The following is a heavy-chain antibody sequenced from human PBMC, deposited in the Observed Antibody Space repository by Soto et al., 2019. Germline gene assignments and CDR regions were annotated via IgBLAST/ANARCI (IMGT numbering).Heavy chain of an antibody. Sequence: ASVKVSCKASGYTFTSYDIHWVRQATGQGLEWMGWMNPNSGNTDYAQKFQGRVTMTRNTSISTAYMELSSLRSEDTAVYYCARRHHNYYDSSGYHDYWGQGTLVTVSS. CDR1: GYTFTSYD. CDR3: ARRHHNYYDSSGYHDY. J-gene: IGHJ4*02. CDR2: MNPNSGNT. D-gene: IGHD3-22*01. V-gene: IGHV1-8*01.